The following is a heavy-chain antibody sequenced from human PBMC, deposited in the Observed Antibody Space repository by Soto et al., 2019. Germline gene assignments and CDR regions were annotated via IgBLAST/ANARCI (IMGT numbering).Heavy chain of an antibody. D-gene: IGHD6-19*01. Sequence: QVQLQESGPGLVKPSETLSLTCSVSAGSLSNYYWTWIRQSPGMGLEWIGEIYHTGSTKYNPSLKSRVAISVDMSKNQFSLTLSSVTPADTAVYYCARGGRVSGLYFLYYFDLWGQGTLITVSS. CDR2: IYHTGST. J-gene: IGHJ4*02. CDR3: ARGGRVSGLYFLYYFDL. V-gene: IGHV4-59*01. CDR1: AGSLSNYY.